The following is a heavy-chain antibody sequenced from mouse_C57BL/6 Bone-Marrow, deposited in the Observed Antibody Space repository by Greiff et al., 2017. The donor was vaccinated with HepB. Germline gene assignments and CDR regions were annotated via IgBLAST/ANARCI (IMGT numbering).Heavy chain of an antibody. CDR2: IDPSDSYT. Sequence: VQLQQSGAELVMPGASVKLSCKASGYTFTSYWMHWVKQRPGQGLEWIGEIDPSDSYTNYNQKFKGKSTLTVDKSSSTAYMQLSSLTSEDSAVYYCARRGDYFYFDYWGQGTTLTVSS. J-gene: IGHJ2*01. V-gene: IGHV1-69*01. CDR1: GYTFTSYW. D-gene: IGHD1-1*01. CDR3: ARRGDYFYFDY.